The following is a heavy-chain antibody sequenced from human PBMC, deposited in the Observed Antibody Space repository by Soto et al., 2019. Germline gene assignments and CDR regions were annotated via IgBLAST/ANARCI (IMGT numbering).Heavy chain of an antibody. V-gene: IGHV4-39*01. Sequence: QLQLQESGPALVMPAETLSLTCSVSGASISQEPYYWVWIRQPPGRELEWIGSFYYRGTTHYSTHLKSRVIISVDTSRNEFSLRLTSVTAADTDPYHCVRHLEASDYYYGVDVWGQGTLVTVS. CDR2: FYYRGTT. CDR3: VRHLEASDYYYGVDV. D-gene: IGHD5-12*01. CDR1: GASISQEPYY. J-gene: IGHJ6*02.